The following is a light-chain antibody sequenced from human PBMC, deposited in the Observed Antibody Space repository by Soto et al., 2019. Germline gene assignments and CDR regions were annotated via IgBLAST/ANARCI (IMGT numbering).Light chain of an antibody. CDR1: QSVNTY. V-gene: IGKV1-39*01. CDR3: QQTDSFPRT. Sequence: DIQMTQSPSSLSASVGDRVTITCRASQSVNTYLHWYQQKAGPAPMLLIYAASNSHSGAPSRFSGRGSGTDFTLTVESLQPEAFATYYCQQTDSFPRTFGQGTKVDI. J-gene: IGKJ1*01. CDR2: AAS.